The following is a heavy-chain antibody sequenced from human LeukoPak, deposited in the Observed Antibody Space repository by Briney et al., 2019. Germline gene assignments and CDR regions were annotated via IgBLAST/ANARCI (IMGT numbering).Heavy chain of an antibody. J-gene: IGHJ4*02. D-gene: IGHD3-16*01. CDR2: INSNGGST. Sequence: GGSLRLSCSASGFTFSTYAMHWVRQAPGKGLEYVAAINSNGGSTYYADPVKGRFTISRDNSKNTLYLQMSSLRAEDTAVYYCVKETFTVTSPFDYWGQGTLVTVSS. CDR3: VKETFTVTSPFDY. V-gene: IGHV3-64D*09. CDR1: GFTFSTYA.